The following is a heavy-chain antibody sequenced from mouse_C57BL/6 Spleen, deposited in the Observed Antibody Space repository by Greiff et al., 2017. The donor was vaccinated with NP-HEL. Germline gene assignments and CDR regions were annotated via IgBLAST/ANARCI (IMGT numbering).Heavy chain of an antibody. D-gene: IGHD2-4*01. CDR1: GFTFSSYA. J-gene: IGHJ4*01. Sequence: EVKLMESGEGLVKPGGSLKLSCAASGFTFSSYAMSWVRQTPEKRLEWVAYISSGGDYIYYADTVKGRFTISRDNARNTLYLQMSSLKSEDTAMYYCTRIYYDYGLYAMDYWGQGTSVTVSS. V-gene: IGHV5-9-1*02. CDR2: ISSGGDYI. CDR3: TRIYYDYGLYAMDY.